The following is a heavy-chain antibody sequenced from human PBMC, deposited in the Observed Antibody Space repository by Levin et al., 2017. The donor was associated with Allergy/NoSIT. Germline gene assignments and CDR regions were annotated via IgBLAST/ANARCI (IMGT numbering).Heavy chain of an antibody. Sequence: TGGSLRLSCAASGFTFSSYAMSWVRQAPGKGLEWVSAISGSGGSTYYADSVKGRFTISRDNSKNTLYLQMNSLRAEDTAVYYCAKPSVYDYIWGSYHDAFDIWGQGTMVTVSS. V-gene: IGHV3-23*01. D-gene: IGHD3-16*02. CDR1: GFTFSSYA. CDR3: AKPSVYDYIWGSYHDAFDI. CDR2: ISGSGGST. J-gene: IGHJ3*02.